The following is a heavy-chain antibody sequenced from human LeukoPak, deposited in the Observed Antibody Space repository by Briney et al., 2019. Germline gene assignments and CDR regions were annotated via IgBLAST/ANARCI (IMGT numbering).Heavy chain of an antibody. CDR2: IQFDGTNK. V-gene: IGHV3-30*02. CDR1: GFTFSSYG. Sequence: PVGSLRLSCAASGFTFSSYGMHSVRQAPGHRLEWVAFIQFDGTNKYYADTVKGRFTISRDISKNTLSLQMNGRRAEDTAVYYCAKDNGDPGYFDYWGQGTLVTVSS. D-gene: IGHD2-8*01. J-gene: IGHJ4*02. CDR3: AKDNGDPGYFDY.